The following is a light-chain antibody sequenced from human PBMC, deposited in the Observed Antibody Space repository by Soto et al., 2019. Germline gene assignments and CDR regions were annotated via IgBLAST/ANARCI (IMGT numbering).Light chain of an antibody. V-gene: IGKV1-39*01. Sequence: DIQMTQSPPSLSASVGDRVVITCRASQTINNYLNWYQQKTGEAPKLLIYAASTLQSGVPSRFSGSESGTDFSLAISSLQPEDFATYFCQQSYSFPYTFGQGTNLVIK. J-gene: IGKJ2*01. CDR2: AAS. CDR1: QTINNY. CDR3: QQSYSFPYT.